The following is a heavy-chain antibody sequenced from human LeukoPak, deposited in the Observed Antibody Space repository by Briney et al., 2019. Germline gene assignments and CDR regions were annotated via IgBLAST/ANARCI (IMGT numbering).Heavy chain of an antibody. CDR1: GFTLSSYA. CDR2: ISDSGNT. Sequence: GGSVTLPCAASGFTLSSYAMSWVPQAPGRGVEWVSAISDSGNTYHADSVKGRFTISRDSSKNTLFLQMNRLRPEDAAVYYCAKAPVTTCRGAYCYPFDYWGQGTLVTVSS. J-gene: IGHJ4*02. CDR3: AKAPVTTCRGAYCYPFDY. V-gene: IGHV3-23*01. D-gene: IGHD2-21*01.